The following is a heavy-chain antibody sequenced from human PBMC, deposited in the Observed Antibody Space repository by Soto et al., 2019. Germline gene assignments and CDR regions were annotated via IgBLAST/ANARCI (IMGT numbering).Heavy chain of an antibody. CDR3: ASMVRGVPNWFDP. V-gene: IGHV1-18*01. CDR1: GYTFTSYG. J-gene: IGHJ5*02. D-gene: IGHD3-10*01. Sequence: ASVKVSCKASGYTFTSYGISWVRQAPGQGLEWMGWISAYNGNTNYAQKLQGRVTMTTDTSTSTAYTELRSLRSDDTAVYYCASMVRGVPNWFDPWGQGTLVTVSS. CDR2: ISAYNGNT.